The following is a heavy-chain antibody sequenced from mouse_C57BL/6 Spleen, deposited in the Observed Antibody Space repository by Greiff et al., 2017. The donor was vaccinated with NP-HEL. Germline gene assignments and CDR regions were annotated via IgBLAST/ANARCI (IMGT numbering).Heavy chain of an antibody. V-gene: IGHV14-3*01. CDR1: GFNIKNTY. Sequence: VQLKESVAELVRPGASVKLSCTASGFNIKNTYMHWVKQRPEQGLEWIGRIDPANGNTKYAPKFQGKATITADTSSNTAYLQLSSLTSEDTAIDYWARPVVAHWYYDVWGTGTTVTVSS. D-gene: IGHD1-1*01. CDR3: ARPVVAHWYYDV. CDR2: IDPANGNT. J-gene: IGHJ1*03.